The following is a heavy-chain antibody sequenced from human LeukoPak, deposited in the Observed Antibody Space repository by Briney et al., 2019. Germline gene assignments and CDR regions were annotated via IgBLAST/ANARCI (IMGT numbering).Heavy chain of an antibody. CDR1: GFTFSSYA. J-gene: IGHJ4*02. Sequence: GGSLRLSCAASGFTFSSYAMSWVRQAPGKGLEWVSAISGSGGSTYYADSVNGRFTISKDNSKNTLYLQMNSLRAEDTAVYYCAKDNIEMATIIDYWGQGTLVTVSS. CDR2: ISGSGGST. V-gene: IGHV3-23*01. D-gene: IGHD5-24*01. CDR3: AKDNIEMATIIDY.